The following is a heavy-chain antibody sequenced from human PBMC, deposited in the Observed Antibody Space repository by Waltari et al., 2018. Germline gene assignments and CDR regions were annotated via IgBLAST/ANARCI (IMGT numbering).Heavy chain of an antibody. Sequence: QVQLGQSGAEVKKPGASVKVSCKASGYTFPSYGISWVRQAPGQGLEWMGWISAYNGNTNYAQKLQGRVTMTTDTSTSTAYMELRSLRSDDTAVYYCASSSWIYYYYGMDVWGQGTTVTVSS. CDR3: ASSSWIYYYYGMDV. CDR2: ISAYNGNT. CDR1: GYTFPSYG. D-gene: IGHD6-13*01. J-gene: IGHJ6*02. V-gene: IGHV1-18*01.